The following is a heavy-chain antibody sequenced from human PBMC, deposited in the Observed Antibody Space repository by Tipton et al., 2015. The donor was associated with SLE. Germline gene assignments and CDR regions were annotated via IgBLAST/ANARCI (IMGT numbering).Heavy chain of an antibody. D-gene: IGHD6-19*01. Sequence: LVQSGAEVKKPGASVKVSCKASGYTFTNYDFTWVRQAPGQGLEYMGWISSYNGNTNYAQKLQGRVTMTTDTSTSTAYMELRSLRSDDTAVYYCARAYSSGWYGGGSRVWGQGTMVTVSS. V-gene: IGHV1-18*04. J-gene: IGHJ3*01. CDR1: GYTFTNYD. CDR3: ARAYSSGWYGGGSRV. CDR2: ISSYNGNT.